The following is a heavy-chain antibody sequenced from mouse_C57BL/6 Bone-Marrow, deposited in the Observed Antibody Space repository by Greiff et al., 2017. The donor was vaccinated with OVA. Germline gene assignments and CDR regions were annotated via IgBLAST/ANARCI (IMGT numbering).Heavy chain of an antibody. J-gene: IGHJ2*01. CDR1: GYTFTGYW. V-gene: IGHV1-9*01. CDR3: AGSPYCDY. CDR2: ILPGSGST. Sequence: VQLQQSGAELMKPGASVKLSCKATGYTFTGYWIEWVKQRPGHGLEWIGEILPGSGSTNYTEKFKGKATFTADTSSNTAYMQLSSLTTEDSAIYYCAGSPYCDYWGQGTTLTVSA.